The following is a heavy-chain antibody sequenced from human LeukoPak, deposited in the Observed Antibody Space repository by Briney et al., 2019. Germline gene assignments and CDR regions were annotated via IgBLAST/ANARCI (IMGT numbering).Heavy chain of an antibody. D-gene: IGHD1-26*01. Sequence: GGSLRLSCAASGFTFSTYSMNWVRQAPGKGLEWVSAISSSSTYIYYADSVKGRFTISRDNSKNTPHLQMNSLRVEDTAVYFCARALVGALLHALDIWGQGTMVTVSS. CDR1: GFTFSTYS. CDR2: ISSSSTYI. V-gene: IGHV3-21*04. CDR3: ARALVGALLHALDI. J-gene: IGHJ3*02.